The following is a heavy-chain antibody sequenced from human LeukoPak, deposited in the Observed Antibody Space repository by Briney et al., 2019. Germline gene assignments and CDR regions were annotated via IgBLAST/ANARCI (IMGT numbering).Heavy chain of an antibody. CDR1: GGTFSSYA. D-gene: IGHD5-18*01. Sequence: SCKASGGTFSSYAMHWVRQAPGKGLEWVAVISYDGSNKYYADSVKGRFTISRDNSKNTLYLQMNSLRAEDTAVYYCARDPAVDTAMVDAFDIWGQGTMVTVSS. CDR2: ISYDGSNK. J-gene: IGHJ3*02. CDR3: ARDPAVDTAMVDAFDI. V-gene: IGHV3-30*04.